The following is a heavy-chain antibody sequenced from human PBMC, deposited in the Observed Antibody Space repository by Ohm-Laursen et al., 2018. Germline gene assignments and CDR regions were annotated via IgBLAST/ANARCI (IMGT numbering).Heavy chain of an antibody. CDR2: ISSSSSYI. D-gene: IGHD1-14*01. Sequence: SLRLSCSASGFTFSSYSMNWVRQAPGKGLEWVSSISSSSSYIYYADSVKGRFTISRDNAKNSLHLQMNSLRDEDTALYYCVKDTRGQPGAYYGLDVWGQGTTVTVSS. CDR3: VKDTRGQPGAYYGLDV. CDR1: GFTFSSYS. J-gene: IGHJ6*02. V-gene: IGHV3-21*04.